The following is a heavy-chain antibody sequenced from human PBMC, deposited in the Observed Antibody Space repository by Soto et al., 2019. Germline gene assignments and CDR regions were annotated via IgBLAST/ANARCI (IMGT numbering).Heavy chain of an antibody. J-gene: IGHJ3*02. D-gene: IGHD6-13*01. CDR3: ARGRTPGRGYSSSWWGPSGGALDI. Sequence: SVKVSCKASGGTFSSYAISWVRQAPGQGLEWMGGIIPIFGTANYAQKFQGRVTTTADESTSTAYMELSSLRSEDTAVYYCARGRTPGRGYSSSWWGPSGGALDIWGQGTMVTVSS. CDR1: GGTFSSYA. CDR2: IIPIFGTA. V-gene: IGHV1-69*13.